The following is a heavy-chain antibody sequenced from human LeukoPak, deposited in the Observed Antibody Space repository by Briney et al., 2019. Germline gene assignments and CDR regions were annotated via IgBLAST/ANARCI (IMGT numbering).Heavy chain of an antibody. CDR1: GFTFSSYD. J-gene: IGHJ6*02. V-gene: IGHV3-13*01. D-gene: IGHD3-10*01. CDR2: IGTAGDT. CDR3: ARVRGSGSYYNGGYYGMDV. Sequence: GGSLRLSCAASGFTFSSYDMHWVRQATGKGLEWVSAIGTAGDTYYPGSVKGRFTISRENAKNSLHLQMNSLRAGDTAVYYCARVRGSGSYYNGGYYGMDVWGQGTTVTVSS.